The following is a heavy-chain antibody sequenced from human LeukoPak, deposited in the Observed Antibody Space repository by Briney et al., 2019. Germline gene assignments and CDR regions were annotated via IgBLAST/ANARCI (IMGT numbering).Heavy chain of an antibody. CDR2: MNTDGRNI. V-gene: IGHV3-74*01. CDR1: GFTFRTYW. J-gene: IGHJ4*02. CDR3: ARENWYLDN. D-gene: IGHD2-15*01. Sequence: PGGSLRPSCAASGFTFRTYWMHWVRQVPGKGLVWVSRMNTDGRNIGYADSVKGRFTISRDNAKNTLYLQMNSLRAEDTAVYYCARENWYLDNWGQGTLVTASS.